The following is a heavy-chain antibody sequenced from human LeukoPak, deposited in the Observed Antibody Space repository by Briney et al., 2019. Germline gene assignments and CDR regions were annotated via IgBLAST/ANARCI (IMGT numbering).Heavy chain of an antibody. D-gene: IGHD6-13*01. J-gene: IGHJ4*02. V-gene: IGHV4-34*01. CDR3: ARSYSSSWSDY. Sequence: PSETLSLTCAVYGGSFSGYYWSWIRQPPGKGLEWIGEINHSGSTNYNPSLKSRVTISVDTSKNQFSLKLSSVTAADTAVYYCARSYSSSWSDYWGQGTPVTVSS. CDR1: GGSFSGYY. CDR2: INHSGST.